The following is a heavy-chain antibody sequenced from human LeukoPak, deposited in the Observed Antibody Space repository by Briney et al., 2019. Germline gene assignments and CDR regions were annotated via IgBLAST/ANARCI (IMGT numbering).Heavy chain of an antibody. J-gene: IGHJ6*03. CDR3: ARDGHRSSSWYVLYYYYYMDV. D-gene: IGHD6-13*01. Sequence: PSETLSLTRTVSGGAISSSSYYWGWSRQPPGKGLEWIGSIYYSVSTSYNPSLKSRVTISVDTSKNQFSLKLSSVTAAETAGYYCARDGHRSSSWYVLYYYYYMDVWGKGTTVTVSS. CDR2: IYYSVST. V-gene: IGHV4-39*07. CDR1: GGAISSSSYY.